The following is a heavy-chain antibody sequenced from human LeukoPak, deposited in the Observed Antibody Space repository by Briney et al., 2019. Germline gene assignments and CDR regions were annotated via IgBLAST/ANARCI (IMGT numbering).Heavy chain of an antibody. J-gene: IGHJ3*02. CDR1: GFAFSSYS. Sequence: GGSLRLSCAAYGFAFSSYSMNWVRQAPGKGLEWVSSISSSSSYIYYADSVKGRFTISRDNAKNSLYLQMNSLRAEDTAVYYCARAGVFPFDIWGQGTMVTVSS. D-gene: IGHD3-10*01. CDR2: ISSSSSYI. V-gene: IGHV3-21*01. CDR3: ARAGVFPFDI.